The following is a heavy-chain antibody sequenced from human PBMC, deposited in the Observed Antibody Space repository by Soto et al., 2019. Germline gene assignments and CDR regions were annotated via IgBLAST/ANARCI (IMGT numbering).Heavy chain of an antibody. CDR2: IYPRDSET. D-gene: IGHD2-15*01. CDR3: ARQFYGGKSRALWGY. V-gene: IGHV5-51*01. Sequence: GESLKISCKGSGYTFTTYWIAWVRQMPGKGLEWMGLIYPRDSETTYSPSFQGQVTISADKSTSTAYLQWSSLKDSDTAMYYCARQFYGGKSRALWGYWGQGTLVTVSS. CDR1: GYTFTTYW. J-gene: IGHJ4*02.